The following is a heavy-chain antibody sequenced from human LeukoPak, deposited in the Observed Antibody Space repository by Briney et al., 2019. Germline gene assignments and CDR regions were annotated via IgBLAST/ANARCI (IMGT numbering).Heavy chain of an antibody. D-gene: IGHD6-19*01. CDR2: VTGGGGTT. Sequence: PGGSLRLSCAASGFTFSSYAMSWVRQAPGKGLEWVSGVTGGGGTTKYADSAKGRFTISRDNSKNTLYLQMNSLRADDTAVYFCAKGTSGWYWRFDYWGQGTLVTVSS. V-gene: IGHV3-23*01. J-gene: IGHJ4*02. CDR1: GFTFSSYA. CDR3: AKGTSGWYWRFDY.